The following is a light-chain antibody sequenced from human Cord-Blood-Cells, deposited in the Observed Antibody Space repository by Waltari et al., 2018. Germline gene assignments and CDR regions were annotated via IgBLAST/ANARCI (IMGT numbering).Light chain of an antibody. J-gene: IGKJ5*01. CDR3: QQYYSTPIT. Sequence: DIVMTQSPDSLSVSLGERATINFKSRQSVLYSSNNKNYLAWYQQKPGQPPKLLLYWVSTRESGVPDRFGGSGSGTDFTLTISGLQAEDVAVYYCQQYYSTPITFGQGTRLEIK. CDR2: WVS. V-gene: IGKV4-1*01. CDR1: QSVLYSSNNKNY.